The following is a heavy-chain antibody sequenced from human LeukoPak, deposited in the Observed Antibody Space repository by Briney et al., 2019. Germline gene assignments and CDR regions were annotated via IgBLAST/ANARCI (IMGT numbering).Heavy chain of an antibody. CDR1: GGSFTGSIW. CDR2: IYHSGST. J-gene: IGHJ5*02. D-gene: IGHD2-2*01. V-gene: IGHV4-4*02. CDR3: ARGPVIPAAIGCWFDP. Sequence: PSETLSLTCAVSGGSFTGSIWWSWVRQPPGKGLEWIGEIYHSGSTNYNPSLKSRVTISVDNSKNQFSLKLSSVTAADTAVYYCARGPVIPAAIGCWFDPWGQGTLVTVSS.